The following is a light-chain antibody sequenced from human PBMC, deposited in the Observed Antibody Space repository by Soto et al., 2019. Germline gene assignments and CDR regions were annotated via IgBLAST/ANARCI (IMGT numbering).Light chain of an antibody. CDR1: QSINSQ. Sequence: RMAPWPYLWSPSDALSITITCLASQSINSQLAWYQQKPGKAPELLIYAASTLQSGVPSRFSGSGSGTDFTLTISRLQSEDFATYFCQQYYSFPLTFGQGTRLEIK. J-gene: IGKJ5*01. CDR2: AAS. V-gene: IGKV1-8*01. CDR3: QQYYSFPLT.